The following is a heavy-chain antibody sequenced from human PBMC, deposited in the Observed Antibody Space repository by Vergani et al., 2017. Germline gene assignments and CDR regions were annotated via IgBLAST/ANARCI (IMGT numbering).Heavy chain of an antibody. CDR1: GFTLGDYA. J-gene: IGHJ6*02. Sequence: EVHLVESGGGLVQPGRSLRLSCSGSGFTLGDYAMTWVRQAPGKGLVWVAFIWSKPYGGTTEYAASVKGRFTISRDDSKSIAYLQMSSLKAEDTAVYYCTRKHISNYYDSSGYYYMGYYYGMDVWGQGTTVTVSS. CDR2: IWSKPYGGTT. CDR3: TRKHISNYYDSSGYYYMGYYYGMDV. D-gene: IGHD3-22*01. V-gene: IGHV3-49*04.